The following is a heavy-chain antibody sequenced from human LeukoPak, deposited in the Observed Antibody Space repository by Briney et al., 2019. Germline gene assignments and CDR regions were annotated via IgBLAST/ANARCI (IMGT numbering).Heavy chain of an antibody. V-gene: IGHV1-69*05. J-gene: IGHJ4*02. CDR2: IIPIFGTA. CDR1: EGTFSSYA. CDR3: ARVNYYDSSGYYLWYFDY. Sequence: SVKVSCKASEGTFSSYAISWVRQAPGQGLEWMGGIIPIFGTANYAQKFQGRVTITTDESTSTAYMELSSLRSEDTAVYYCARVNYYDSSGYYLWYFDYWGQGTLVTVSS. D-gene: IGHD3-22*01.